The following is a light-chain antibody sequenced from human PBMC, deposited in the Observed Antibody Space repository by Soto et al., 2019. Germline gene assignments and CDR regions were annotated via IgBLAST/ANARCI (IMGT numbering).Light chain of an antibody. CDR2: GAS. CDR3: QQYGSSPA. Sequence: TQAPVKMSVARRGRAALTCRASQTISGTLAWYQQKPGQAPRLLIYGASNRATGIPDRFSGSGSRTDFPLSSSRLEPEDFAVYYCQQYGSSPAFGQGTKVDIK. J-gene: IGKJ1*01. V-gene: IGKV3-20*01. CDR1: QTISGT.